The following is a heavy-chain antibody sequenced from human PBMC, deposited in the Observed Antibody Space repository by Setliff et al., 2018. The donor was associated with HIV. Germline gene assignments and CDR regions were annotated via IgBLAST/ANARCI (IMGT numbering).Heavy chain of an antibody. D-gene: IGHD1-26*01. CDR3: AKGGGRELLHY. J-gene: IGHJ4*02. CDR2: ISASGGST. V-gene: IGHV3-23*01. Sequence: ASVKVSCAASRFTFSSYAMSWVRQAPGKGLGWLAVISASGGSTYYADSVKGRFTISRDNSKNTLYLQMNSLRAEDTAVYYCAKGGGRELLHYWGQGTLVTVSS. CDR1: RFTFSSYA.